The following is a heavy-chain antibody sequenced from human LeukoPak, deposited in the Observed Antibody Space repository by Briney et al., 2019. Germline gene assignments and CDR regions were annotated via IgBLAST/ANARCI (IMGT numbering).Heavy chain of an antibody. CDR3: AKTGSSYYGMDV. J-gene: IGHJ6*04. Sequence: GGSLRLSCAASGFTFSSYGMHWVRQAPGKGLEWVAVISYDGSNKYYADSVKGRFTISRDNSKNALYLQTNSLRAEDTAVYYCAKTGSSYYGMDVWGKGTTVTVSS. CDR1: GFTFSSYG. CDR2: ISYDGSNK. V-gene: IGHV3-30*18.